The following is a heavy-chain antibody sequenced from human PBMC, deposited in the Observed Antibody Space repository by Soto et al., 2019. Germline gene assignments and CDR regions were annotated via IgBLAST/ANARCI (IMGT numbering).Heavy chain of an antibody. Sequence: QVQLQESGPGLVKPSETLSLTCTVSGGSISSHYWSWIRQPPGRGLEWIGFIYYRGITDSSPSLKSRVAISLATSKNQLSLRLSSVTAADTAVYYCARPRGIAPAVWYFDLWGRGTLVSVSS. CDR3: ARPRGIAPAVWYFDL. V-gene: IGHV4-59*08. CDR2: IYYRGIT. CDR1: GGSISSHY. D-gene: IGHD2-21*01. J-gene: IGHJ2*01.